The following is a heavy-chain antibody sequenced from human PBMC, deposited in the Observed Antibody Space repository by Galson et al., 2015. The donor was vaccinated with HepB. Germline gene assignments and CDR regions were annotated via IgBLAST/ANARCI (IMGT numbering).Heavy chain of an antibody. CDR3: ARENGAAAGKGNWFDP. V-gene: IGHV5-10-1*01. J-gene: IGHJ5*02. Sequence: QSGAEVKKPGESLRISCKGSGYSFTSYWISWVRQMPGKGLEWMGRIDPSDSYTNYSPSFQGHVTISADKSISTAYLQWSSLKASDTAMYYCARENGAAAGKGNWFDPWGQGTLVTVSS. CDR2: IDPSDSYT. CDR1: GYSFTSYW. D-gene: IGHD6-13*01.